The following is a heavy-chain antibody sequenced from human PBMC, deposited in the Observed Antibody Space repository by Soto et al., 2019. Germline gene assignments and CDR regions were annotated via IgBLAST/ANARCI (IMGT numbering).Heavy chain of an antibody. J-gene: IGHJ4*02. CDR3: ARDASTSWHYLDY. D-gene: IGHD6-13*01. CDR1: GGSISSGAYY. CDR2: IYHSGNT. V-gene: IGHV4-31*03. Sequence: SETLSLTCTVSGGSISSGAYYWSWIRQHPEKGLEWIGHIYHSGNTYYNPSLKSRVTISVDTSKNQFSLKLSSVTAADTAVYYCARDASTSWHYLDYWGQGTLVTVSS.